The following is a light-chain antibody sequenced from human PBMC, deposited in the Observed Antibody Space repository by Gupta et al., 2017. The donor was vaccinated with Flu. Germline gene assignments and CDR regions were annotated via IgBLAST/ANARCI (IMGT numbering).Light chain of an antibody. CDR2: SNN. J-gene: IGLJ1*01. CDR3: AAWDDSRNGYV. CDR1: SSNIGSNT. Sequence: SVLTQPPSASGTPGQRVTISCSGSSSNIGSNTVNWYQQHPGTAPKLLIYSNNQRPSGVPDRFSGSKSGTSATLAISGLQSEDEADYYCAAWDDSRNGYVFGPGTKVTVL. V-gene: IGLV1-44*01.